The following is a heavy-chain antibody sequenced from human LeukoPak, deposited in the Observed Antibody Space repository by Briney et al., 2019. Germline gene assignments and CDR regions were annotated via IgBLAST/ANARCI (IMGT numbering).Heavy chain of an antibody. V-gene: IGHV3-7*01. J-gene: IGHJ4*02. D-gene: IGHD3-22*01. Sequence: GGSLRLSCVASGFTFSRYWMSWVRQAPGKGLECVAKIKEDGSEAHYVDSVKGRFTISRDNAKNSLYLQMNSLRAEDTAVYYCARDLYRIVVVPHYFDYWGQGTLVTVSS. CDR2: IKEDGSEA. CDR3: ARDLYRIVVVPHYFDY. CDR1: GFTFSRYW.